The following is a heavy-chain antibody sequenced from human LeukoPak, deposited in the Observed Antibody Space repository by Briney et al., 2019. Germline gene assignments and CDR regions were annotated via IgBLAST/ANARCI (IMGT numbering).Heavy chain of an antibody. CDR1: GFTVSSNY. CDR2: IYSGGST. Sequence: GGSLRLFCAASGFTVSSNYMSWVRQAPGKGLEWVSVIYSGGSTYYADSVKGRFTISRDNSKNTLYLQMNSLRAEDTAVYYCARGMTTVTNDAFDIWGQGTMVTVSS. CDR3: ARGMTTVTNDAFDI. D-gene: IGHD4-17*01. J-gene: IGHJ3*02. V-gene: IGHV3-66*01.